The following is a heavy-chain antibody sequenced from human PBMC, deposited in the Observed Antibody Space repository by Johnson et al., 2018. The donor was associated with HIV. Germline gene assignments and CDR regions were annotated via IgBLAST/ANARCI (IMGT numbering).Heavy chain of an antibody. Sequence: VQLVESGGGVVQPGRSLRLSCVASRFTFSSYALHWVRQAPGKGLEWVSAISGSGGSTYYADSVKGRFTISRDNSENTLYLQMNSLRAEDTAVYYCAKVSRYDAFDIWGQGTMVAVSS. V-gene: IGHV3-23*04. CDR1: RFTFSSYA. CDR3: AKVSRYDAFDI. J-gene: IGHJ3*02. D-gene: IGHD3-16*02. CDR2: ISGSGGST.